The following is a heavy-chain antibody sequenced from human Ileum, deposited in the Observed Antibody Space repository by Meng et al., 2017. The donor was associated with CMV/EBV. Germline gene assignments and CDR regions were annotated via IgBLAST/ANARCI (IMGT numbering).Heavy chain of an antibody. Sequence: CATSGFPFDSYAMHWVRQSPGKGLEWVALISFDGKNTYYADSVKGRFTISRDNFKGTLYLQMNTVRLEDTAMYYCARAGLSLHNYLDYWGQGTLVTVSS. V-gene: IGHV3-30*04. D-gene: IGHD2/OR15-2a*01. CDR2: ISFDGKNT. J-gene: IGHJ4*02. CDR3: ARAGLSLHNYLDY. CDR1: GFPFDSYA.